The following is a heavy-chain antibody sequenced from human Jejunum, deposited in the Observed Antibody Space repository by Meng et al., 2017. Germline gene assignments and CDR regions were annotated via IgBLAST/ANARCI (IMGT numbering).Heavy chain of an antibody. V-gene: IGHV3-23*01. Sequence: GESLKISCVGSGFIFKNSGMNWVRQAPGKGLEGVSGISGSGDRTNYADSVKGRFTISRDNSRNTLYLQMNSLRVDDTAIYYCAKRRLDGYNSEIDSWGQGILVTVSS. CDR2: ISGSGDRT. CDR3: AKRRLDGYNSEIDS. J-gene: IGHJ4*02. D-gene: IGHD5-24*01. CDR1: GFIFKNSG.